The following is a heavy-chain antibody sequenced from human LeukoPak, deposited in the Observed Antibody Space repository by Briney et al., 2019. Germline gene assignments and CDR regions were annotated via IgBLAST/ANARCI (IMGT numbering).Heavy chain of an antibody. D-gene: IGHD3-22*01. CDR3: ARICETTYYYDSSGYADY. J-gene: IGHJ4*02. CDR2: ISSSRYI. V-gene: IGHV3-21*01. Sequence: GGSLRLSCAASGFTFSSYSMNWVRQAPGKGLEWVSSISSSRYIYYADSVKGRFTISRDNAKNSLYLQMNSLRAEDTAVYYCARICETTYYYDSSGYADYWGQGTLVTVSS. CDR1: GFTFSSYS.